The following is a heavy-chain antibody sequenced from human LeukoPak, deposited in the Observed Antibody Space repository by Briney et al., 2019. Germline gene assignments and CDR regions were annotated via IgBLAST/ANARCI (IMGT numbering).Heavy chain of an antibody. CDR3: ARDGAGGGYFQH. J-gene: IGHJ1*01. CDR2: IYTSGST. D-gene: IGHD1-26*01. V-gene: IGHV4-4*07. CDR1: GCSISSYY. Sequence: SETLSLTCTVSGCSISSYYWSWIRQPTGRGLEWIGRIYTSGSTNYNPSLKSRVTMSVDTSKNKFSLKLSCVSAADTAVYYCARDGAGGGYFQHWGQGTLVTVSS.